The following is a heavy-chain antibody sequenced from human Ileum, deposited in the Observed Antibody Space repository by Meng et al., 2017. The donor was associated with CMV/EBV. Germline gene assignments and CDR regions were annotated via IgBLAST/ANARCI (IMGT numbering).Heavy chain of an antibody. V-gene: IGHV4-61*01. CDR2: IYYSGST. CDR1: GGPVSSGSYY. J-gene: IGHJ4*02. Sequence: GSLRLSCTVSGGPVSSGSYYWSWIRQPPGKGLEWIGYIYYSGSTNYNPSLKSRVTISVDTSKNQFSLKLSSVTAADTAVYYCARSNWNFEYDYWGQGTLVTVSS. CDR3: ARSNWNFEYDY. D-gene: IGHD1-7*01.